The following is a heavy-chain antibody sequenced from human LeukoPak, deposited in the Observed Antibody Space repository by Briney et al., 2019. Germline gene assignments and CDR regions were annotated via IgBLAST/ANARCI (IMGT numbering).Heavy chain of an antibody. V-gene: IGHV4-30-2*01. CDR2: IYHSGST. D-gene: IGHD3-22*01. CDR3: ARAPYDSSGYDY. J-gene: IGHJ4*02. Sequence: SKTLSLTCAVSGGSISSGGYSWSWIRQPPGKGLEWIGYIYHSGSTYYNPSLKSRVTISVDRSKNQFSLKLSSVTAADTAVYYCARAPYDSSGYDYWGQGALVTVSS. CDR1: GGSISSGGYS.